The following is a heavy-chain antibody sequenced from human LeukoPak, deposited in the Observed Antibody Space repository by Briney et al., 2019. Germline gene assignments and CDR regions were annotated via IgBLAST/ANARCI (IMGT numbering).Heavy chain of an antibody. J-gene: IGHJ3*02. D-gene: IGHD6-19*01. CDR2: LSGSGGST. CDR3: AKSLSAVAVDNAFDI. V-gene: IGHV3-23*01. Sequence: GGSLRRSCAASGFTFSSYAMSWVRHAPGKGLEWVSALSGSGGSTYYADSVKGRFTISRDNSKNTLYLQMNSLRAEDTAVYYCAKSLSAVAVDNAFDIWGQGTMVTVSS. CDR1: GFTFSSYA.